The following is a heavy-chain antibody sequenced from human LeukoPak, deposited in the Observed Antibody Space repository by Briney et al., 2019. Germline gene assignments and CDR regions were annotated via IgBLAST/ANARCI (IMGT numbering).Heavy chain of an antibody. Sequence: PGGSLRLSCAASGFTFSSYGMHWVRQAPGKGLEWVAFIRYDGSNKYYADSVKGRFTISRDNAKNSLYLQMNSLRAEDTAVYYCARDPSVVVPANGYYGMDVWGQGTTVTVSS. D-gene: IGHD2-2*01. CDR3: ARDPSVVVPANGYYGMDV. CDR2: IRYDGSNK. CDR1: GFTFSSYG. J-gene: IGHJ6*02. V-gene: IGHV3-30*02.